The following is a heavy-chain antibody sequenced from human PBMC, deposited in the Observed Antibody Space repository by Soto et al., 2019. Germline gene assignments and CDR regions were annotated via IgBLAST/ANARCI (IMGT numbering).Heavy chain of an antibody. CDR2: IWYDGSNK. CDR1: GFTFSSYG. Sequence: GGSLRLSCAASGFTFSSYGMHWVRQAPGKGLERVAVIWYDGSNKYYADSVKGRFTISRDNSKNTLYLQMNSLRAEDTAVYYCARDLIGYYQYYFDYWGQGTLVTVSS. CDR3: ARDLIGYYQYYFDY. J-gene: IGHJ4*02. V-gene: IGHV3-33*01. D-gene: IGHD3-22*01.